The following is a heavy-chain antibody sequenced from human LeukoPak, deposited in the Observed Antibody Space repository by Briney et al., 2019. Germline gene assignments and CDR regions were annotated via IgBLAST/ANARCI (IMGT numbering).Heavy chain of an antibody. V-gene: IGHV3-64D*09. J-gene: IGHJ6*02. Sequence: HPGGSLRLSCSASGFTFRNFAMHWVRQAPGKGLEHVSAIRSNGDSTYYTDSVKGRFTISRDNSQKTLYLQMSSLRAEDTGVYYCVKAATVTIHYYYYGMDVWGQGTTVTVSS. D-gene: IGHD4-17*01. CDR1: GFTFRNFA. CDR3: VKAATVTIHYYYYGMDV. CDR2: IRSNGDST.